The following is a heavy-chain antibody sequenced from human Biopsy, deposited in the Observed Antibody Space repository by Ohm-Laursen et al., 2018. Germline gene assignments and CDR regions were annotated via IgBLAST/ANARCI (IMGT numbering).Heavy chain of an antibody. CDR2: ITQSGST. Sequence: LDTLSFTCAVYGGSFNGYFWSWIRQPPGKGLEWIGDITQSGSTNYSPSLKSRVTMSVDMPKNQFSLKLSSVTAADTAIYYCARGMRSSGWPYFDSWGQGTLVTVSS. J-gene: IGHJ4*02. D-gene: IGHD6-19*01. CDR1: GGSFNGYF. V-gene: IGHV4-34*01. CDR3: ARGMRSSGWPYFDS.